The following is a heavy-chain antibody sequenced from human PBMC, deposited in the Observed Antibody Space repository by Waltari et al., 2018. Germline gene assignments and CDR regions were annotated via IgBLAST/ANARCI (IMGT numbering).Heavy chain of an antibody. D-gene: IGHD2-8*02. Sequence: QVPLQQWGAGALQPLDTLSLTCAVFGGPLRGYYRGWLRQPPGKGLEWIGEINHAPNRNYNPTLKSRVTMSVDTSKNQFSLKLSSVTAADTGIYYCARLEDCTGPGGNCYSGDVFALDVWGQGTMVTVSS. CDR1: GGPLRGYY. J-gene: IGHJ6*02. CDR2: INHAPNR. CDR3: ARLEDCTGPGGNCYSGDVFALDV. V-gene: IGHV4-34*01.